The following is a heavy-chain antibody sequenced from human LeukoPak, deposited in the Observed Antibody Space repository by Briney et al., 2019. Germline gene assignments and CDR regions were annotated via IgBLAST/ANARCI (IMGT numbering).Heavy chain of an antibody. J-gene: IGHJ4*02. Sequence: GGSLRLSCAASGFTFSSYAMHWVRQAPGKGLEYVSAISSNGGSTYYANSVKGRFTISRDNSKNTLYLQMGSLRAEDMAVYYCAAAPGYWGQGTLVTVSS. V-gene: IGHV3-64*01. CDR3: AAAPGY. CDR1: GFTFSSYA. CDR2: ISSNGGST. D-gene: IGHD2-15*01.